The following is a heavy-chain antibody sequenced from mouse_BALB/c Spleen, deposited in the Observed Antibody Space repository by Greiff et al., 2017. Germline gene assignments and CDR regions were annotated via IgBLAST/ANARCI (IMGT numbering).Heavy chain of an antibody. CDR3: ARGPGSSPYAMDY. D-gene: IGHD1-1*01. V-gene: IGHV5-4*02. Sequence: EVMLVESGGGLVKPGGSLKLSCAASGFTFSDYYMYWVRQTPEKRLEWVATISDGGSYTYYPDSVKGRFTISRDNAKNNLYLQMSSLKSEDTAMYYCARGPGSSPYAMDYWGQGTSGTVAS. CDR2: ISDGGSYT. J-gene: IGHJ4*01. CDR1: GFTFSDYY.